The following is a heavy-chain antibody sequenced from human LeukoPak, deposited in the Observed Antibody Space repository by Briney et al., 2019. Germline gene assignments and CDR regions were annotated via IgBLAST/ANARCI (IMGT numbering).Heavy chain of an antibody. CDR3: ARRGSYYGDSMDY. V-gene: IGHV3-64*01. Sequence: PGGSLRLSCAASGFTFSSYAMHWARQAPGKGLEYLSAISSNGGSTYYANSMKGRFTISRDNSKNTLYLHMGSLRVEDMAVYYCARRGSYYGDSMDYWGQGTLVTVSS. D-gene: IGHD1-26*01. J-gene: IGHJ4*02. CDR2: ISSNGGST. CDR1: GFTFSSYA.